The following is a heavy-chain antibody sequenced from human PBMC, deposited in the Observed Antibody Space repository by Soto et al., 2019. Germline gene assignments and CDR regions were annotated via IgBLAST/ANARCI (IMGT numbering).Heavy chain of an antibody. CDR2: IYHSGST. CDR1: GGSISSSNW. V-gene: IGHV4-4*02. CDR3: ARAPYYYGSGRLH. Sequence: QVQLQESGPGLVKPSGTLSLTCAVSGGSISSSNWWSWVRQPPGKGLEWIGEIYHSGSTNYNPSLKSRITISVDKSKNQFSMKPSSVTAADTAVYYCARAPYYYGSGRLHWGQGTLVTVSS. J-gene: IGHJ4*02. D-gene: IGHD3-10*01.